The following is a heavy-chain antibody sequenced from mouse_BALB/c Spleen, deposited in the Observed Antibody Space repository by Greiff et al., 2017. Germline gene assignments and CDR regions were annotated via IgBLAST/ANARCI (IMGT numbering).Heavy chain of an antibody. CDR1: GYTFTAYA. D-gene: IGHD2-4*01. CDR3: ARILYYDDEGYAMDY. CDR2: ISTYSGNT. V-gene: IGHV1-67*01. J-gene: IGHJ4*01. Sequence: QVQLQQSGPELVRPGVSVKISCQGSGYTFTAYAMPWVKKSHAKSLEWIGVISTYSGNTNYNQKFKGKATMTVDKSTSTAYMELARLTSEDSAIYYCARILYYDDEGYAMDYWGQGTSVTVSA.